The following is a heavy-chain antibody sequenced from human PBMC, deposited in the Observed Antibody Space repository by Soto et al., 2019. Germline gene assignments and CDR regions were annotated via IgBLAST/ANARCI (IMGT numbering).Heavy chain of an antibody. J-gene: IGHJ2*01. V-gene: IGHV3-23*01. CDR1: GFTFSNYA. CDR3: AKDLDGYGSGSFDL. D-gene: IGHD3-10*01. Sequence: VQLLESGGGLVQPGGSLRLSCAASGFTFSNYAMSWVRQAPGKGLEWVSGISGSGGYTYYADSVKGRFTISRDNSKNTLFLQRNSLRAEDTAVYYCAKDLDGYGSGSFDLWGRGTLVTVSS. CDR2: ISGSGGYT.